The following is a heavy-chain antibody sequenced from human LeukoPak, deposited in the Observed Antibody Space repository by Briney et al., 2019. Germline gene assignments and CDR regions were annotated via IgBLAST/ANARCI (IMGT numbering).Heavy chain of an antibody. J-gene: IGHJ4*02. CDR3: VKGLPVKAFWLKRRAYYFDY. CDR1: GFTFSSYA. Sequence: GGSLRLSCAASGFTFSSYAMSWVRQAPGKGLEWVSAIGGSGGSTYYADSVKGRFTISRDNSKNTLYLQMNSLRAEDTAVYYCVKGLPVKAFWLKRRAYYFDYWGQGTLVTVSS. D-gene: IGHD3-3*01. V-gene: IGHV3-23*01. CDR2: IGGSGGST.